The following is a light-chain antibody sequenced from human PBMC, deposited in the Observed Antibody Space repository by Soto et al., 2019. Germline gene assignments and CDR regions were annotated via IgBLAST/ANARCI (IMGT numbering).Light chain of an antibody. CDR1: QSVTNRY. J-gene: IGKJ2*01. CDR3: QQYSTLPHT. V-gene: IGKV3-20*01. Sequence: ENVLTQSPGTLSLSPGERATLSCRATQSVTNRYFAWYQQKPGQAPRLLIYGISSRATDIPDRFSGSGSGKDYTLTISRLEPEDFGVYYCQQYSTLPHTFGQGTKLEVK. CDR2: GIS.